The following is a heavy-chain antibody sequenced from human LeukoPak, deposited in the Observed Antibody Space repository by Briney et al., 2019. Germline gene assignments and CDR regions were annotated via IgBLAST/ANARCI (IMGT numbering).Heavy chain of an antibody. D-gene: IGHD5-18*01. J-gene: IGHJ4*02. Sequence: SETLSLTCTVSGGSISSSSYYWGWIRQPPGKGLEWIGSIYYSGSTYYNPSLKSRVTISVDTSNNQFSLKLSSVTAADTAVYYCARRALWPTPDYWGQGTLVTVSS. V-gene: IGHV4-39*01. CDR1: GGSISSSSYY. CDR2: IYYSGST. CDR3: ARRALWPTPDY.